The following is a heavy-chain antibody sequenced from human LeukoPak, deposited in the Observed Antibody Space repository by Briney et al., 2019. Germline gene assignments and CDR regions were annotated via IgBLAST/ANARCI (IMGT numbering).Heavy chain of an antibody. CDR1: GGTFSSYA. Sequence: ASVKVSCKASGGTFSSYAISWVRQAPGQGLEWMGGIIPIFGTANYAQKFQGRVTITTDESTSTAYMELSSLRSEDTAVYYCAREGRVAGTFDYWGQGTLVTVSS. J-gene: IGHJ4*02. D-gene: IGHD6-19*01. V-gene: IGHV1-69*05. CDR3: AREGRVAGTFDY. CDR2: IIPIFGTA.